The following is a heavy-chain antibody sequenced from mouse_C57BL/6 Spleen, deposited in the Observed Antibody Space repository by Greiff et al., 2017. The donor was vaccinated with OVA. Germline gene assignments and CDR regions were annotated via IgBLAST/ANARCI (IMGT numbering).Heavy chain of an antibody. CDR1: GFTFSSYA. V-gene: IGHV5-4*03. CDR2: ISDGGSYT. D-gene: IGHD1-1*01. CDR3: ARGEGSTFYAMDY. Sequence: EVMLVESGGGLVKPGGSLKLSCAASGFTFSSYAMSWVRQTPEKRLEWVATISDGGSYTYYPDNVKGRFTISRDNAKNNLYLQMSHLKSEDTAMYYCARGEGSTFYAMDYWGQGTSVTVSS. J-gene: IGHJ4*01.